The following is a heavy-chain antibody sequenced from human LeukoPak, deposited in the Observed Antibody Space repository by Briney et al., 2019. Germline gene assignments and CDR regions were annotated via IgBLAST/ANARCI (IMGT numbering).Heavy chain of an antibody. CDR3: ARDPRWLTPDCTSTSCYENYFDP. Sequence: SETLSLTCGVSGGSIINYFWNWIRQPPGKGLEWIGSIYHSGSAHYNPSLKSRVTISVETSKNQFSLNMYSVTAADTAVYYCARDPRWLTPDCTSTSCYENYFDPWGQGTLVTVSS. CDR1: GGSIINYF. CDR2: IYHSGSA. D-gene: IGHD2-2*01. V-gene: IGHV4-59*12. J-gene: IGHJ5*02.